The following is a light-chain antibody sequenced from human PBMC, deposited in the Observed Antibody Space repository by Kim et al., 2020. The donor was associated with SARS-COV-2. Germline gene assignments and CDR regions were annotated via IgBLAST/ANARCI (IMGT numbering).Light chain of an antibody. CDR3: QQSYSTPPT. CDR1: QTINKF. V-gene: IGKV1-39*01. CDR2: GAS. Sequence: ASVEDRVTITCRASQTINKFINWYQQKPGEAPKLLIYGASKMQSEVPSRFSGSGSGTDFTLTVDSLQPEDFATYYCQQSYSTPPTFGQGTKVDIK. J-gene: IGKJ1*01.